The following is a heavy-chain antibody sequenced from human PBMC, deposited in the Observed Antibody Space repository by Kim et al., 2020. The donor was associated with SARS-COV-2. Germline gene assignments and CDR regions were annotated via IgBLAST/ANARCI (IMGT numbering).Heavy chain of an antibody. CDR2: IIPIFGTA. Sequence: SVKVSCKASGGTFSSYAISWVRQAPGQGLEWMGGIIPIFGTANYAQKFQGRVTITADESTSTAYMELSSLRSEDTAVYYCARVLYSGYDQYRVPFDYWGQGTLVTVSS. J-gene: IGHJ4*02. V-gene: IGHV1-69*13. CDR3: ARVLYSGYDQYRVPFDY. CDR1: GGTFSSYA. D-gene: IGHD5-12*01.